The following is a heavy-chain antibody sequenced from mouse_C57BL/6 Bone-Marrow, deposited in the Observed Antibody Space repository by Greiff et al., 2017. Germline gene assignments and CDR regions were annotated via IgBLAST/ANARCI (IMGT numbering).Heavy chain of an antibody. CDR1: GYTFTSYW. CDR3: NKFITTVVANYAKDY. J-gene: IGHJ4*01. D-gene: IGHD1-1*01. V-gene: IGHV1-55*01. CDR2: IYPGSGST. Sequence: QVQLQQPGAELVKPGASVKMSCKASGYTFTSYWITWVKQRPGQGLEWIGDIYPGSGSTNYNEKFKSKATLTVDTSSSTAYMQLSSLTSEDSAVXYCNKFITTVVANYAKDYWGQGTSVTVSS.